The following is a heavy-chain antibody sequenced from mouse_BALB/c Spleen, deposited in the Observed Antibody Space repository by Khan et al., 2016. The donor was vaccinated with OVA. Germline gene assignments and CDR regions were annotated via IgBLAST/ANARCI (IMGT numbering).Heavy chain of an antibody. Sequence: EVELVESGPGLVKPSQSLSLTCTVTGYSITSGYAWNWIRQFPGNNLEWMGYITYSGTTCYNPSLRSRISITRDTSKNQFFLQLNSVTTEDTATYYCARKNYYGYAMDYWGQGTSVTVSS. J-gene: IGHJ4*01. V-gene: IGHV3-2*02. CDR3: ARKNYYGYAMDY. CDR1: GYSITSGYA. CDR2: ITYSGTT. D-gene: IGHD1-1*01.